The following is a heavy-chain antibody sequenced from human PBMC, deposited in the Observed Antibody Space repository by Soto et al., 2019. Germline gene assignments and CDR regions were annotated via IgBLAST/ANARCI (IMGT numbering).Heavy chain of an antibody. V-gene: IGHV3-23*04. Sequence: VELVESGGGLVHPGESLRLSCATSGLTFSSHAMSWVRQAPGRGLEWVSTVSGAGDYTYYADSVKGRFTISRDNSKSTAYLQMSNLRAEDSAVYYCARKSTVHPTRPYWYFDLWGRGSLVSVSS. CDR3: ARKSTVHPTRPYWYFDL. CDR2: VSGAGDYT. J-gene: IGHJ2*01. CDR1: GLTFSSHA. D-gene: IGHD4-4*01.